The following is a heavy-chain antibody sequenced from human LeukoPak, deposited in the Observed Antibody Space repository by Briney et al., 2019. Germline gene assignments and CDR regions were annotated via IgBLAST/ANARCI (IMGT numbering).Heavy chain of an antibody. V-gene: IGHV3-7*01. CDR3: ARDLECGGDCYFFDY. D-gene: IGHD2-21*01. CDR1: GFTFSSYW. CDR2: IKQDGSEK. J-gene: IGHJ4*02. Sequence: GGSLRLSCAASGFTFSSYWMSWVRQAPGKGPEWVANIKQDGSEKYYVDSVKGRFTISRDNAKNSLYLQMNSLRAEDTAVYYCARDLECGGDCYFFDYWGQGTLVTVSS.